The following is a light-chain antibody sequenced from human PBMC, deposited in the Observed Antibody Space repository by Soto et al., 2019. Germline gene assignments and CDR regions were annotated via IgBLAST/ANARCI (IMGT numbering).Light chain of an antibody. J-gene: IGLJ2*01. V-gene: IGLV2-8*01. CDR3: SSYAGSNNLV. CDR2: EVS. Sequence: QSALTQPPSASGCPGQSVTISCTGTSSDVGGYNYVSWYQQHPGKAPKLMINEVSKRPSGVPDRFSGSKSGNTASLTVSGLQAEDEADYYCSSYAGSNNLVFGGGTKLTVL. CDR1: SSDVGGYNY.